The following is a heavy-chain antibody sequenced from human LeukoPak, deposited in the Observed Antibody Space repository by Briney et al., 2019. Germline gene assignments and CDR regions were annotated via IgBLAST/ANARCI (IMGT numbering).Heavy chain of an antibody. CDR2: IIPIFGTA. Sequence: GASVKVSCKASGGTFSSYAISWVRQAPGQGLEWMGGIIPIFGTANYAQKFQGRVTITADESTSTAYMELSSLRSEDTAVYYCARGLVNDFWSGYVWFDPWGQGTLATVSS. D-gene: IGHD3-3*01. CDR1: GGTFSSYA. CDR3: ARGLVNDFWSGYVWFDP. V-gene: IGHV1-69*13. J-gene: IGHJ5*02.